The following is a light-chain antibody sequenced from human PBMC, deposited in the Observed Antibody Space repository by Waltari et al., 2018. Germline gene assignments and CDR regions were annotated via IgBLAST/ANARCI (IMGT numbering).Light chain of an antibody. CDR2: AAS. CDR3: QHGYKSPIT. CDR1: ESIGSW. J-gene: IGKJ3*01. V-gene: IGKV1-12*01. Sequence: DIHMTHSPSSLAAYVGDIVTITCRASESIGSWLAWYQQKPGEVPKLLIYAASDLQSGSPSRFSGSGSGTNFTLTITSLQPEDCGIYYCQHGYKSPITFGPGTKVNIK.